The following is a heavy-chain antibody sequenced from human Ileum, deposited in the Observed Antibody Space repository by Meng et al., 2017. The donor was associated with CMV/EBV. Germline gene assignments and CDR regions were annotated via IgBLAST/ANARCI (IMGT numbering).Heavy chain of an antibody. CDR2: IKQDGSEK. J-gene: IGHJ1*01. CDR3: AREGHSSYGTEYFQH. CDR1: GFTFSSYW. Sequence: GGSLRLSCAASGFTFSSYWMSWVRQAPGKGLEWVANIKQDGSEKYYVDSVKGRFTISRDNAKNSLYLQMNSLRAEDTAVYYCAREGHSSYGTEYFQHWGQGTLVTVSS. D-gene: IGHD4-11*01. V-gene: IGHV3-7*01.